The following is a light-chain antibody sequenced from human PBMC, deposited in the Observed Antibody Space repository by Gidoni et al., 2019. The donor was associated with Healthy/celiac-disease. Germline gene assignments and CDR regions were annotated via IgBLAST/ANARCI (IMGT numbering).Light chain of an antibody. Sequence: DIVVTQSLATLSSSLGERPTLSCRASQGVSSYLTWYQQKPGQAPRLLIYEASSRAPGIPARFRGSGPGTDFTPTISSLGPEDFAVYSFKQRSNWPSATFGQGHDWRLN. J-gene: IGKJ5*01. CDR3: KQRSNWPSAT. V-gene: IGKV3D-11*01. CDR2: EAS. CDR1: QGVSSY.